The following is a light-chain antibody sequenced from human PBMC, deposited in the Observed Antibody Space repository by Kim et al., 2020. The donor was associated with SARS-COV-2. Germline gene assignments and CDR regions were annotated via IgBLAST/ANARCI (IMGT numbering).Light chain of an antibody. V-gene: IGLV3-19*01. Sequence: LGETERITSQGERHRSYSESGNQQKQGQAPVLVIYGKNKRTSGIPDRFSGSSSGNAASLTITGAQAEEEADYYYNSRDSGGNHIVVFGGGTQLTVL. J-gene: IGLJ2*01. CDR2: GKN. CDR1: RHRSYS. CDR3: NSRDSGGNHIVV.